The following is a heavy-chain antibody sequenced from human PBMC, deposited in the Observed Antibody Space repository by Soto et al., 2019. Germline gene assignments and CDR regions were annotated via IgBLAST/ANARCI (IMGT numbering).Heavy chain of an antibody. D-gene: IGHD1-26*01. J-gene: IGHJ4*02. Sequence: GGSLRLSCAASGITFSGSAMHWVRQASGKGLEWVGRIRSKANSYATAYAASVKGRFTISRDDSKNTAYLQMNSLKTEDTAVYSCTRGNRKVGSWGQVPSVTFSS. CDR2: IRSKANSYAT. CDR1: GITFSGSA. CDR3: TRGNRKVGS. V-gene: IGHV3-73*01.